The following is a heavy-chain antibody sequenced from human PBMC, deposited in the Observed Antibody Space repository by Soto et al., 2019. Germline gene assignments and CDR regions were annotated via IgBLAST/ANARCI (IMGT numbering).Heavy chain of an antibody. D-gene: IGHD2-2*01. CDR1: GFAFNNYG. Sequence: GGWLRLSCTVSGFAFNNYGINCVRPDPGKGMKWGSSISKSDYTHYSDSVKGRFTISRDNAKNSVSRQMNTLRVEDTAVYYCASEDSIIIPAVSDFWCQGTLVTVS. V-gene: IGHV3-21*01. CDR3: ASEDSIIIPAVSDF. J-gene: IGHJ4*02. CDR2: ISKSDYT.